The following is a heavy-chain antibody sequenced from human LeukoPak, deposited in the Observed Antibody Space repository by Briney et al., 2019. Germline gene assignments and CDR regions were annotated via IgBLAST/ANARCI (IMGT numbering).Heavy chain of an antibody. Sequence: KPGGSLRLSCAASGFTFSDYYMSWIRQAPGKGLEWVSYISSSSSYTNYADSAKGRFTISRDNAKNSLYLQMNSLRAEDTAVYYCARQLVYDYFDYWGQGTLVTVSS. CDR3: ARQLVYDYFDY. CDR1: GFTFSDYY. CDR2: ISSSSSYT. V-gene: IGHV3-11*06. D-gene: IGHD6-13*01. J-gene: IGHJ4*02.